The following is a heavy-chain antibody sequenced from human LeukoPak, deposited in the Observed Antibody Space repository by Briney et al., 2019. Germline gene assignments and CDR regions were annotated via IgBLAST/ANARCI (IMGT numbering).Heavy chain of an antibody. V-gene: IGHV3-30*02. CDR2: IRYDGSNK. CDR1: GFTFSDYG. CDR3: ARDPYSSGWSGGLDY. Sequence: GGSLRLSCAASGFTFSDYGMHWVRQAPGKGLEWVAFIRYDGSNKYYADSVKGRFTISRDNSKNTLYLQMNSLRAEDTAVYYCARDPYSSGWSGGLDYWGQGTLVTVSS. J-gene: IGHJ4*02. D-gene: IGHD6-19*01.